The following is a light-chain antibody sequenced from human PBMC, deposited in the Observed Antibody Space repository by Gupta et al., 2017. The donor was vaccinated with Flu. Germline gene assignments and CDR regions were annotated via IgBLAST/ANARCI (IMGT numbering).Light chain of an antibody. CDR3: QVGDSSTVV. Sequence: SYELTQAPSVSVSPGQTASITCSGGQLGDKSVSWYDQKPGQSPVLVIYKDFKRTSGIPERFSGSKSRTTAALTISGTQARDEEDYYWQVGDSSTVVFGGGTKLTVL. V-gene: IGLV3-1*01. J-gene: IGLJ2*01. CDR1: QLGDKS. CDR2: KDF.